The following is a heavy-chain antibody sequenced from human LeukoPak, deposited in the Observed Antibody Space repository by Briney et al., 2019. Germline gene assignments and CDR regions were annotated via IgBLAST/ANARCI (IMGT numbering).Heavy chain of an antibody. D-gene: IGHD3-16*01. J-gene: IGHJ4*02. CDR2: INTDGATI. CDR3: ARAYDSWDS. Sequence: PGGSLRLSCAASGFTFSSDEMNWVRQAPGKGLQWISYINTDGATIYYADSVKGRFTISRDNAKNSLYLQMNSLRAEDTAVYYCARAYDSWDSWGQGTLVTVSS. CDR1: GFTFSSDE. V-gene: IGHV3-48*03.